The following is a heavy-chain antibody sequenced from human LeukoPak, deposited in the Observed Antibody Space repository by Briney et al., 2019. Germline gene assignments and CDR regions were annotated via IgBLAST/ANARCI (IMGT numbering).Heavy chain of an antibody. CDR3: AKLPSSGSHDAFDI. V-gene: IGHV3-7*02. D-gene: IGHD1-26*01. CDR2: INPDGSEN. Sequence: GGSLRLSCAASGFTFSTYWMSWVRQAPGKGLEWVANINPDGSENYYADSVKGRFTISRDNSKNTLYLQMNSLRAEDTAVYYCAKLPSSGSHDAFDIWGQGTMVTVSS. J-gene: IGHJ3*02. CDR1: GFTFSTYW.